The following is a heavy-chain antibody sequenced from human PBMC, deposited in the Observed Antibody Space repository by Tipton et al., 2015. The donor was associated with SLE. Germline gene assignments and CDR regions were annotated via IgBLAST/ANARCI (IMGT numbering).Heavy chain of an antibody. V-gene: IGHV4-34*01. J-gene: IGHJ4*02. CDR1: GGSFSGYH. D-gene: IGHD1-1*01. Sequence: TLSLTCAVYGGSFSGYHWTWIRQPPGQGLEWIGEIADTGSPNYNPSLKSRVTISLDTSKSQFSLILNSLTAADTAVYYCASTFATGYWGQGMLVTVSS. CDR3: ASTFATGY. CDR2: IADTGSP.